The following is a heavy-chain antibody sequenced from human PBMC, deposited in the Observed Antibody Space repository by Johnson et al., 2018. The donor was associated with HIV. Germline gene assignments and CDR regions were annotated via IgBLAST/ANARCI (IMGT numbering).Heavy chain of an antibody. D-gene: IGHD1-14*01. CDR1: GFTFSSYG. CDR3: AKEGRYGAFPLWFDI. V-gene: IGHV3-30*18. CDR2: ISYDGSNK. Sequence: VQLAESGGGVVQPGRSLRLSCAASGFTFSSYGMHWVRQAPGKGLECVAVISYDGSNKYYVDSVKGRFTISRDSSKNTLYLQMNSLRVEDTAVYYCAKEGRYGAFPLWFDIWGQGTMVTVSS. J-gene: IGHJ3*02.